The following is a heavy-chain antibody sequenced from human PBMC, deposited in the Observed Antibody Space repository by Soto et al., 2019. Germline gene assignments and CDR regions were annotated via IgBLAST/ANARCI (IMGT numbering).Heavy chain of an antibody. D-gene: IGHD7-27*01. Sequence: HPGGSLRLSCAASGFTFSSYAMHWVRQAPGKGLEWVAVISYDGSNKYYADSVKGRFTISRDNSKNTLYLQMNSLRAEDTAVYYCARAYWGSRGMGGMDVWGQGTTVTVSS. J-gene: IGHJ6*02. CDR2: ISYDGSNK. V-gene: IGHV3-30-3*01. CDR3: ARAYWGSRGMGGMDV. CDR1: GFTFSSYA.